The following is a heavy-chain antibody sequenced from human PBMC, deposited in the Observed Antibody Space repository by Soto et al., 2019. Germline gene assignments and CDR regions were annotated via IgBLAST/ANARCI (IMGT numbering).Heavy chain of an antibody. V-gene: IGHV3-33*08. CDR2: IWYDGSNK. Sequence: GGSLRLSCAASGFTFSSYGMHWVRQAPGKGLEWVAVIWYDGSNKYYADSVKGRFTISRDNSKNTLYLQMNSLRAEDTAGYYCARDYGIAARPNYYYYYMDVWGKGTTVTVSS. CDR1: GFTFSSYG. CDR3: ARDYGIAARPNYYYYYMDV. J-gene: IGHJ6*03. D-gene: IGHD6-6*01.